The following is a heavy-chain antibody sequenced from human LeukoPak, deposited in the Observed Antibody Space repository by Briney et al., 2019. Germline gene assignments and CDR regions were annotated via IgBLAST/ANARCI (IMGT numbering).Heavy chain of an antibody. CDR2: IYPGDSDT. CDR1: GYTFTNYW. CDR3: ARATMIDGLCFDY. J-gene: IGHJ4*02. Sequence: GESLKISCKASGYTFTNYWIGWVRQMPGKGLEWMGIIYPGDSDTRYSPSFQGQVTISADKSISTAYLQWSSLKASDTAMYYCARATMIDGLCFDYWGQGTLVTVSS. V-gene: IGHV5-51*01. D-gene: IGHD3-22*01.